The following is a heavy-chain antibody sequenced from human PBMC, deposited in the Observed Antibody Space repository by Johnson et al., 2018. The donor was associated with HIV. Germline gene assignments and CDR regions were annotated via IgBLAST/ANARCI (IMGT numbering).Heavy chain of an antibody. CDR2: ISSSGSTI. V-gene: IGHV3-11*01. D-gene: IGHD3-10*01. CDR1: GFTFSDYY. J-gene: IGHJ3*02. Sequence: QVQLVESGGGVVQPGRSLRLSCAASGFTFSDYYMSWIRQAPGKGLEWVSYISSSGSTIYSADSVTGRVTSSRDNTKNSLYLQMNSLRDEDTALYYQARDSGVPGNDAFDIWGQGTMVTVSS. CDR3: ARDSGVPGNDAFDI.